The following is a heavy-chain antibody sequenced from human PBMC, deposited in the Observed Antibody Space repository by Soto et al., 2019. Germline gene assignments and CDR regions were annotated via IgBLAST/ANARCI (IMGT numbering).Heavy chain of an antibody. Sequence: QVQLQESGPGLVKPSQTLSLTCTVSGGSISGGVYYWSWIRQPPGKGLEWIGYIFDSGSTYYNPSLKSRVTLSVDTSKNQFSLRLSSVTAADTAVYYCAREIIPLTTAWYFDLWGRGTLVTVSS. V-gene: IGHV4-30-4*01. CDR1: GGSISGGVYY. CDR2: IFDSGST. J-gene: IGHJ2*01. CDR3: AREIIPLTTAWYFDL. D-gene: IGHD4-17*01.